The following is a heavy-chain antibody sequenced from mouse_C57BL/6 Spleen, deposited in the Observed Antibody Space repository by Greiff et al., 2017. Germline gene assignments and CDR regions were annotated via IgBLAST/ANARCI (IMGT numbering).Heavy chain of an antibody. D-gene: IGHD1-1*01. CDR1: GYSITSGYY. Sequence: EVKLLESGPGLVKPSQSLSLTCSVTGYSITSGYYWNWIRQFPGNKLEWMGYISYDGSNNYNPSLKNRISITRDTSKNQFFLKLNSVTTEDTATYYCARGYYGSSRYWYFDVWGTGTTVTVSS. V-gene: IGHV3-6*01. CDR3: ARGYYGSSRYWYFDV. J-gene: IGHJ1*03. CDR2: ISYDGSN.